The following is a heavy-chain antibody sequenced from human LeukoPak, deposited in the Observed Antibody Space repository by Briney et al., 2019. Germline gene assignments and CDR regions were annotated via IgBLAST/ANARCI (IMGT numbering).Heavy chain of an antibody. J-gene: IGHJ4*02. CDR1: GGSLSSHF. Sequence: PSETLSLTCTVSGGSLSSHFWSWIRQPPGKGLELIGHIYYTGTTYYNPSLNSRVTISLDTSGNQFSLRLTSVTAADTAVYYCARFSSDCSTASCYLTYWGQGTLVTVSS. D-gene: IGHD2-2*01. V-gene: IGHV4-59*11. CDR3: ARFSSDCSTASCYLTY. CDR2: IYYTGTT.